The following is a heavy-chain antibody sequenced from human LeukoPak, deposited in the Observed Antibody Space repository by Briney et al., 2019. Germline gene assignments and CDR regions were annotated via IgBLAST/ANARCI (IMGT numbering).Heavy chain of an antibody. CDR1: GGSISSSSYY. J-gene: IGHJ6*02. CDR3: ARGVSSSGWYYYYYGMDV. CDR2: IYYSGST. V-gene: IGHV4-39*01. D-gene: IGHD6-19*01. Sequence: PSETLSLTCTVSGGSISSSSYYWGWIRQPPGKGLEWIGSIYYSGSTYYNPSLKSRVTISVDTSKNQFSLKLSSVTAADAAVYYCARGVSSSGWYYYYYGMDVWGQGTTVTVSS.